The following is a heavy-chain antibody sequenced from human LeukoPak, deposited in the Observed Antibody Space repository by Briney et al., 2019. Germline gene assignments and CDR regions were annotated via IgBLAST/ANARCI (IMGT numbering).Heavy chain of an antibody. J-gene: IGHJ4*02. Sequence: SETPSLTCTVSGGSISSSSYYWGWIRQPPGMGLEWIGRIYYSGSTYYNPSLKSRVTISVDTSKNQFSLKLSSVTAADTAVYYCASRGMITFGGVIDHSFDYWGQGTLVTVSS. V-gene: IGHV4-39*01. CDR3: ASRGMITFGGVIDHSFDY. CDR1: GGSISSSSYY. CDR2: IYYSGST. D-gene: IGHD3-16*02.